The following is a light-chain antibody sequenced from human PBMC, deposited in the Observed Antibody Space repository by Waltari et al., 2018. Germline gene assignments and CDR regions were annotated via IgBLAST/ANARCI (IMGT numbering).Light chain of an antibody. CDR1: QSVSTS. CDR3: KQYITYPWT. Sequence: MTQSPSTLSASVGDRVTITCRASQSVSTSLAWYQQKPGKAPKVLIYKASSLESGVPLRFSGSGSDTEFTLTITSLQPDDVAIYSCKQYITYPWTFGQGTKVEVK. J-gene: IGKJ1*01. V-gene: IGKV1-5*03. CDR2: KAS.